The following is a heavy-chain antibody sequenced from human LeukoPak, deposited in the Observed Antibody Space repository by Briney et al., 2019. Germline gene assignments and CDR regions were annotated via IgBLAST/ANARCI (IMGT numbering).Heavy chain of an antibody. D-gene: IGHD5-18*01. J-gene: IGHJ5*02. CDR3: ARNSYGHLNWFDP. V-gene: IGHV4-39*07. CDR2: IYYGGYT. CDR1: GGSISSGSHY. Sequence: SETLSLTCTVSGGSISSGSHYWSWIRQPAGKGLEWIGSIYYGGYTYYNPSLKSRVTISVDTSKNQFSLKLISVTAADTAVYYCARNSYGHLNWFDPWGQGTLVTVSS.